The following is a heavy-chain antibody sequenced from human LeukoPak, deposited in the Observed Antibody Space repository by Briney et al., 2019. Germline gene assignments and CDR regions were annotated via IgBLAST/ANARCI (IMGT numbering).Heavy chain of an antibody. J-gene: IGHJ4*02. D-gene: IGHD6-19*01. CDR2: INHSGST. CDR1: GGSFSGYY. Sequence: PSETLSLTCAVYGGSFSGYYWSWIRQPPGKGLEWIGEINHSGSTNYNPSLKSRVTISVHTSKNQFSLKLSSVTAADTAVYYCARGRYSSGWYRWVFDYWGQGTLVTVSS. V-gene: IGHV4-34*01. CDR3: ARGRYSSGWYRWVFDY.